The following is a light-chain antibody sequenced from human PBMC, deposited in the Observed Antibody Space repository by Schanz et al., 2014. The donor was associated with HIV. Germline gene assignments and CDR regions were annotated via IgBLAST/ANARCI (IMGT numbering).Light chain of an antibody. Sequence: DIQMTQFPSTLSASVGDRVTLTCRASQSIGNSLAWFQQKPGRAPKLLIYQASILETGVPSRFSGSGSGTSFTLTISSLQPEDFATYFCLQDYSYPLTFGPGTTVDIK. CDR1: QSIGNS. CDR2: QAS. J-gene: IGKJ3*01. V-gene: IGKV1-5*03. CDR3: LQDYSYPLT.